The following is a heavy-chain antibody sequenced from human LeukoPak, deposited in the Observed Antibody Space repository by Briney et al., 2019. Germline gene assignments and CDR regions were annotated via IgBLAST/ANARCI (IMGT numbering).Heavy chain of an antibody. CDR1: GFTFSSYG. J-gene: IGHJ4*02. D-gene: IGHD5-18*01. CDR3: AKEHRDGYSYGQGLDY. Sequence: GGSLRLSCAASGFTFSSYGLHWVRHAPGKGLEWVAVISYDGSNKYYADSVKGRFTICRDNSKNRLYLQMNSLRAEDTAVYYCAKEHRDGYSYGQGLDYWGQGTLVTVSS. CDR2: ISYDGSNK. V-gene: IGHV3-30*18.